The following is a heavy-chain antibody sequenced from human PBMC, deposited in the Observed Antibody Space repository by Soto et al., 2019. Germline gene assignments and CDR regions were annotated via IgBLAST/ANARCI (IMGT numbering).Heavy chain of an antibody. CDR2: IIPIFGTA. D-gene: IGHD2-2*01. J-gene: IGHJ6*04. CDR1: GGTFSSYA. V-gene: IGHV1-69*12. Sequence: QVQLVQSGAEVKKPGSSVKVSCKASGGTFSSYAISWVRQAPGQGLEWMGGIIPIFGTANYAQKFQGRVTMTADESTSTAYMELSSLRSEYTAVYYCARHVPAAGYYYGMDVWCKGTTVTFSS. CDR3: ARHVPAAGYYYGMDV.